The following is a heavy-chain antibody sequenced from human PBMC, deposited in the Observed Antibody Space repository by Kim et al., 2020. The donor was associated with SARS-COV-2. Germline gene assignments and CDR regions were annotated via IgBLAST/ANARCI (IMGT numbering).Heavy chain of an antibody. J-gene: IGHJ4*02. CDR2: ISYDGSNK. CDR3: ARDEGYDSSGYYPY. Sequence: GGSLRLSCAASGFTFSSYAMHWVRQAPGKGLEWVAVISYDGSNKYYADSVKGRFTISRDNSKNTLYLQMNSLRAEDTAVYYCARDEGYDSSGYYPYWGQGTLVTVSS. V-gene: IGHV3-30-3*01. CDR1: GFTFSSYA. D-gene: IGHD3-22*01.